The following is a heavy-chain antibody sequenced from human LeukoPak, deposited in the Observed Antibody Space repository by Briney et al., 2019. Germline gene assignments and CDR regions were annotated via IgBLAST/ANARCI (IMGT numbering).Heavy chain of an antibody. J-gene: IGHJ4*02. CDR3: ARGQLVRVDY. CDR1: GFTFSNAW. D-gene: IGHD6-13*01. V-gene: IGHV3-30*02. Sequence: TGGSLRLSCAASGFTFSNAWMSWVRQAPGKGLEWVSFIRLDGSSKYYADSVKGRFTISRDNSKNTLYLQMNSLRAEDTAVYYCARGQLVRVDYWGQGTLVTVSS. CDR2: IRLDGSSK.